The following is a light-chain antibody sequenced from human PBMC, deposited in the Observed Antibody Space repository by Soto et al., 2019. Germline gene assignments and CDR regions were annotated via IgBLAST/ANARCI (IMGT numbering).Light chain of an antibody. Sequence: QYVLTQPPSVSATPGQKVTISCSGSGSNLGRNYVSWYQQLPGTAPKLLIYDNVYRFSGIPDRFSAPKSGTSATLGITGLQTGDEGDYYCGSWDNILRAYVFGTGTKLTVL. J-gene: IGLJ1*01. CDR1: GSNLGRNY. CDR2: DNV. V-gene: IGLV1-51*01. CDR3: GSWDNILRAYV.